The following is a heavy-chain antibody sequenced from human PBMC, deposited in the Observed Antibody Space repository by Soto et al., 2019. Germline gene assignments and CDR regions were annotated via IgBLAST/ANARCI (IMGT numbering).Heavy chain of an antibody. CDR2: INHSGST. J-gene: IGHJ6*02. D-gene: IGHD3-10*01. Sequence: VQLQQWGAGLLKPSETLSLTCAVYGGSFSGYYWSWIRQPPGKGLEWIGEINHSGSTNYNPSLKSRVTISVDTSKNPFSLRLSSVTASDTAVYYCARGPYYYGSFYDYGMDVWGQGTTVTVSS. CDR1: GGSFSGYY. CDR3: ARGPYYYGSFYDYGMDV. V-gene: IGHV4-34*01.